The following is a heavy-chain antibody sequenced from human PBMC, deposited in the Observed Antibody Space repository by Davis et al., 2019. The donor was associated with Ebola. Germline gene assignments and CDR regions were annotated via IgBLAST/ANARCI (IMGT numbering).Heavy chain of an antibody. Sequence: SETLSLTCTVSGYSISSGYYWGWIRQPPGKGLEWIGSIYHSGSTYYNPSLKSRVTISVDTSKNQFSLKLSSVTAADTAVYYCARVKDFWSGLDYWGQGTLVTVSS. CDR1: GYSISSGYY. CDR2: IYHSGST. CDR3: ARVKDFWSGLDY. D-gene: IGHD3-3*01. J-gene: IGHJ4*02. V-gene: IGHV4-38-2*02.